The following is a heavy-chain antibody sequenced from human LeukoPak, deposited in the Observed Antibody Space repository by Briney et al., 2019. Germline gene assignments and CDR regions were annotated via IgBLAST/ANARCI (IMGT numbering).Heavy chain of an antibody. Sequence: ASVKVSCKASGYTFTSYDINWVRQATGQGLEWMGWINPNSGGTNYAQKFQGRVTMTRDTSISTAYMELSRLRSDDTAVYYCARNAVLYSSGSDAFDIWGQGTMVTVSS. J-gene: IGHJ3*02. CDR3: ARNAVLYSSGSDAFDI. CDR1: GYTFTSYD. CDR2: INPNSGGT. D-gene: IGHD6-19*01. V-gene: IGHV1-2*02.